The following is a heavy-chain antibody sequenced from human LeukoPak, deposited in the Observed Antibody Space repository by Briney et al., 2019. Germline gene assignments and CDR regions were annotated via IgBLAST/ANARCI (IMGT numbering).Heavy chain of an antibody. Sequence: SETLSLTCTVSGASVSSYYWIWIRQPAGRGLEWIGRIDASGSTNYNPSLKSRVTISVDTSKNQFSLKLSSVTAADTAVYYSARRTYYYDSSGYYADDAFDIWGQGTMVTVSS. CDR3: ARRTYYYDSSGYYADDAFDI. V-gene: IGHV4-4*07. CDR1: GASVSSYY. J-gene: IGHJ3*02. CDR2: IDASGST. D-gene: IGHD3-22*01.